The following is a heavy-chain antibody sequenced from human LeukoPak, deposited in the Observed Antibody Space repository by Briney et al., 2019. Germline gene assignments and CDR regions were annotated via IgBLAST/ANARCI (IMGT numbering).Heavy chain of an antibody. CDR1: GFSFSSFA. D-gene: IGHD1/OR15-1a*01. CDR3: AKERWDNTRPNWFDS. V-gene: IGHV3-23*01. J-gene: IGHJ5*01. Sequence: GGSLRLSCAASGFSFSSFAMTWVRQAPGKGLEWVSSISGSGDNTYFADSVQGRFTISRDNSKKTLYLQMDNLRAEDTAVYYCAKERWDNTRPNWFDSWGQGTLVTVSS. CDR2: ISGSGDNT.